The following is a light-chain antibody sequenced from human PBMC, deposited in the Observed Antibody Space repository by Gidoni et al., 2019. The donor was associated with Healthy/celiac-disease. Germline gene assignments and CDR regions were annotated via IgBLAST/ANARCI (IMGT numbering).Light chain of an antibody. Sequence: ARVTITCRASQSISSYLNWYQQKPGKAPKLLIYAASSLQSGVPSRFSGSGSGTDFTLTIRSLQPEDFATYYCQQSYSTPCSFGQGTQLEIK. J-gene: IGKJ2*04. CDR3: QQSYSTPCS. CDR2: AAS. CDR1: QSISSY. V-gene: IGKV1-39*01.